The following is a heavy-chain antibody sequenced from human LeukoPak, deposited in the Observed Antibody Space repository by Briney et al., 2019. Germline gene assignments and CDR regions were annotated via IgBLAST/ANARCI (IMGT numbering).Heavy chain of an antibody. CDR3: AKDSYSSGWSPDN. CDR2: ISYDGSNK. J-gene: IGHJ4*02. V-gene: IGHV3-30*18. D-gene: IGHD6-19*01. Sequence: PGRSLRLSCVASGFTFSGYGMHWVRQAPGKGLDGVAVISYDGSNKYYADSVKGRFTISRDNSKNTLYLQVNSLRAEDTAVYYCAKDSYSSGWSPDNWGQGTLVTVSS. CDR1: GFTFSGYG.